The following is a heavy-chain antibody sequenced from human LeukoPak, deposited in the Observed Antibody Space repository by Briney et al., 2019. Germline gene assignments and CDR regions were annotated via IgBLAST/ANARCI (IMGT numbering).Heavy chain of an antibody. CDR3: AKGASSGWLLYWFAP. J-gene: IGHJ5*02. CDR1: GFTFSSYG. V-gene: IGHV3-30*02. CDR2: IRYDGSNK. D-gene: IGHD6-19*01. Sequence: GGSLRLSCAASGFTFSSYGMHWVRQAPGKGLEWVAFIRYDGSNKYYADSVKGRFTISRDNSKNTLYLQIDDLRADDTAVYHCAKGASSGWLLYWFAPWGQGTLVTVSS.